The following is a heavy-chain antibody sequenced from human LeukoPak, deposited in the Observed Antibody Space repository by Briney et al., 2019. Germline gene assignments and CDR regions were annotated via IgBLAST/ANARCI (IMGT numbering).Heavy chain of an antibody. CDR3: AKQLGYCSDGSCYFPY. D-gene: IGHD2-15*01. J-gene: IGHJ4*02. CDR2: IWYDGSHT. CDR1: GFSFSSYG. Sequence: GGSLRLSCAASGFSFSSYGMRWVRQAPGKGLEWVGDIWYDGSHTYYADSVKGRFTISRDNSMNTLYMQMNSLRAEDTAVYYCAKQLGYCSDGSCYFPYWGQGTLVTVSS. V-gene: IGHV3-33*06.